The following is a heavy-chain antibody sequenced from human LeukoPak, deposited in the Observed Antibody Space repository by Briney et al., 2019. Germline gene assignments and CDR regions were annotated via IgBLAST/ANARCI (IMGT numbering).Heavy chain of an antibody. D-gene: IGHD2-15*01. V-gene: IGHV3-7*01. Sequence: GGSLRLSCVASGFSISGYWMGWVRQAPGKGLEWVANIKQDGSEKNYVGSVKGRFTISRDNAKNSLYLEMDSLRAEDTAVYYCYSATPDYWGQGTLVTVSS. CDR1: GFSISGYW. CDR2: IKQDGSEK. CDR3: YSATPDY. J-gene: IGHJ4*02.